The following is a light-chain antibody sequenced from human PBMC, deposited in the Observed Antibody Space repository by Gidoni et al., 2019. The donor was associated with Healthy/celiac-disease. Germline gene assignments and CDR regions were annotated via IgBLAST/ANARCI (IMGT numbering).Light chain of an antibody. CDR1: SSDVGGYNY. CDR3: SSYTSSSTPYV. V-gene: IGLV2-14*01. J-gene: IGLJ1*01. Sequence: QSALTQPASVSGSPGQSITISCTGTSSDVGGYNYVSRYQQHPGKAPKLMIYEVSNRPSGVSTRFSGSKSGNTASLTISGLQAEDEADYYCSSYTSSSTPYVFGTGTKVTVL. CDR2: EVS.